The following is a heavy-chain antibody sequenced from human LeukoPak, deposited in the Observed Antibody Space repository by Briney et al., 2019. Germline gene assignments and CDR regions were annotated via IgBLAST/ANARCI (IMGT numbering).Heavy chain of an antibody. D-gene: IGHD1-26*01. V-gene: IGHV3-23*01. CDR3: AAYRGKFDY. J-gene: IGHJ4*02. CDR1: GFTFSSYA. Sequence: GGSLRLSCAASGFTFSSYAMSWVRQAPGKGLEWVSGISGSGERTYYADSVKGRFTISRDISKNILNLQLTSLRAEDTAVYYCAAYRGKFDYWGQGTLVTVSS. CDR2: ISGSGERT.